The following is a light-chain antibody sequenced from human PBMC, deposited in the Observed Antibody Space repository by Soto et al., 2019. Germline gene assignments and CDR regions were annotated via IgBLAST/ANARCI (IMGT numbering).Light chain of an antibody. Sequence: SVLTQPASVSGSPGQSITISCTGTSGDVGAYNFVSWYQQHPGKAPKLIVYHVSDRPSGSSSRFSGSKSGNSASLTISGLHAEDEDDYYCSSYAGSDTFVFGTGTKVTVL. V-gene: IGLV2-14*03. CDR2: HVS. CDR1: SGDVGAYNF. J-gene: IGLJ1*01. CDR3: SSYAGSDTFV.